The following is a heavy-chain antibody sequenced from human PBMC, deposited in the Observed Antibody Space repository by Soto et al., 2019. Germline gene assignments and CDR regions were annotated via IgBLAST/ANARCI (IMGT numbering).Heavy chain of an antibody. CDR3: ARGNGAYCGGDCYHNWFDP. J-gene: IGHJ5*02. CDR2: IIPIFGTA. V-gene: IGHV1-69*13. CDR1: GGTFSSYA. Sequence: ASVKVSCKASGGTFSSYAISWVRQAPGQGLEWMGGIIPIFGTANYAQKFQGRVTITADESTSTAYMELSSLRSEDTAVYYCARGNGAYCGGDCYHNWFDPWGQGTLVTVSS. D-gene: IGHD2-21*02.